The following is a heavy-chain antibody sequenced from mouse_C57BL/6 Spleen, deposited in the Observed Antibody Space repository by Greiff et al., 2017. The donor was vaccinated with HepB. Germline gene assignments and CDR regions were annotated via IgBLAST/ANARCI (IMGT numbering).Heavy chain of an antibody. Sequence: EVKLVESGGGLVKPGGSLKLSCAASGFTFSSYAMSWVRQTPEKRLEWVATISDGGSYTYYPDNVKGRFTISRDNAKNNLYLQMSHLKSEDTAMYYCARDEYYGSSDYWGQGTTLTVSS. D-gene: IGHD1-1*01. V-gene: IGHV5-4*01. J-gene: IGHJ2*01. CDR2: ISDGGSYT. CDR3: ARDEYYGSSDY. CDR1: GFTFSSYA.